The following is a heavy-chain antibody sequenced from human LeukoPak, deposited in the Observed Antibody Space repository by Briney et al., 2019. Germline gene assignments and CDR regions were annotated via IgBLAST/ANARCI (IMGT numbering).Heavy chain of an antibody. CDR2: MNPNSGNT. J-gene: IGHJ6*03. V-gene: IGHV1-8*03. D-gene: IGHD3-10*01. CDR1: GGTFSSYT. CDR3: ARGPFEVPYYYYMDV. Sequence: ASVKVSCKASGGTFSSYTINWVRQATGQGLEWMGWMNPNSGNTGYAQKFQGRVTITRNTSISTAYMELSSLRSEDTAVYYCARGPFEVPYYYYMDVWGKGTTVTVSS.